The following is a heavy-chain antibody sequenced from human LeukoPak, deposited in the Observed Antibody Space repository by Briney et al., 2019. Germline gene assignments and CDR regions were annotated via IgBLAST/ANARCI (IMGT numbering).Heavy chain of an antibody. D-gene: IGHD6-19*01. Sequence: GGSLRLSCAASGFTVSTNYMNWVRQAPGKGLEWVSIIYSGGSTNYADSVKGRFTISRDNSKNTQYLQMNSLRAEDTAVYYCTRTSSGWYSYWGQGTLVTVSS. CDR3: TRTSSGWYSY. CDR1: GFTVSTNY. CDR2: IYSGGST. J-gene: IGHJ4*02. V-gene: IGHV3-66*01.